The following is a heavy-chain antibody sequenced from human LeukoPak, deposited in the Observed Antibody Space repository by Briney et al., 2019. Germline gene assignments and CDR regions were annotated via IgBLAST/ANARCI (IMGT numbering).Heavy chain of an antibody. CDR3: ARVVGGEAVVTAKHHYFDY. D-gene: IGHD2-21*02. CDR1: GYTFTSYG. Sequence: ASVKVSCKASGYTFTSYGISWVRQAPGQGLEWMGWISAYIGNTNYAQKLQGRVTMTTDTSTSTAYMELRSLRSDDTAVYYCARVVGGEAVVTAKHHYFDYWGQGTLVTVSS. J-gene: IGHJ4*02. CDR2: ISAYIGNT. V-gene: IGHV1-18*01.